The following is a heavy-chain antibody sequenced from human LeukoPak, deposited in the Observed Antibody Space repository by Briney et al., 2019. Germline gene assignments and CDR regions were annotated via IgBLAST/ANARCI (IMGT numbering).Heavy chain of an antibody. V-gene: IGHV4-39*01. D-gene: IGHD2-15*01. J-gene: IGHJ4*02. CDR1: SGSISSSSYY. Sequence: SETLSLTCTVSSGSISSSSYYWGWIRQPPGKGLEWIGSIYYSGSTYYNPSLKSRVTISVDTSKNQFSLKLSSVTAADTAVYYCARLGVAAGLDYWGQGTLVTVSS. CDR2: IYYSGST. CDR3: ARLGVAAGLDY.